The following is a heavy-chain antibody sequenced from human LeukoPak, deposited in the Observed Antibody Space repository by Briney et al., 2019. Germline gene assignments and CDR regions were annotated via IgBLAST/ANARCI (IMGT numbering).Heavy chain of an antibody. V-gene: IGHV4-4*07. CDR2: IYTSGST. CDR1: GGSISRYY. Sequence: SETLSLTCTVSGGSISRYYWSWIRQPAGKGLEWIGRIYTSGSTNYNPSLKSRVTMSVDTSKNQFSLKLSSVTAADTAVYYCARKLELRRWFDPWGQGTLVTVSS. D-gene: IGHD1-7*01. J-gene: IGHJ5*02. CDR3: ARKLELRRWFDP.